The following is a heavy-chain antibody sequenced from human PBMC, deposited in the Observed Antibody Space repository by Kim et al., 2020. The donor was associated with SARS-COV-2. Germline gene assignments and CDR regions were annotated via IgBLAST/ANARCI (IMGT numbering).Heavy chain of an antibody. D-gene: IGHD3-10*01. J-gene: IGHJ2*01. CDR3: ARRVSGGNWYIDL. V-gene: IGHV5-51*01. Sequence: RYSPSLQGQVTIAADKAISTAYLRWRSLKASDTAMYYCARRVSGGNWYIDLWGRGTLVTVSS.